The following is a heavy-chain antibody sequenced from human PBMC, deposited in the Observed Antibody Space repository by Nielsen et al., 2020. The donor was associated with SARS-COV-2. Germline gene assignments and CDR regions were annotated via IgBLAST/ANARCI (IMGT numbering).Heavy chain of an antibody. D-gene: IGHD3-22*01. J-gene: IGHJ5*02. CDR3: AREMTVTMIVVVITTGIDP. Sequence: ASVKVSCKASGYTFTGYYMHWVRQAPGHGLEWMGRINPNSGGTNYAQKFQGRVTMTRDTSISTAYMELSRLRSDDTAVYYCAREMTVTMIVVVITTGIDPWGQGTLVTVSS. CDR1: GYTFTGYY. CDR2: INPNSGGT. V-gene: IGHV1-2*06.